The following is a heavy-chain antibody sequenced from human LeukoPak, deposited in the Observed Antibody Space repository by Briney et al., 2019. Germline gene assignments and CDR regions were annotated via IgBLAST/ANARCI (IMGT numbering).Heavy chain of an antibody. V-gene: IGHV3-23*01. CDR1: GFTFSSYG. J-gene: IGHJ3*02. CDR3: AGGARHYYDSSGYQNAFDI. Sequence: GGSLRLSCAASGFTFSSYGMSWVRQAPGKGLEWVSGISGSGGSTYYADSVKGRFTISRDNSKNTLYLQMNSLRVEDTAVYYCAGGARHYYDSSGYQNAFDIWGQGTMVTVSS. CDR2: ISGSGGST. D-gene: IGHD3-22*01.